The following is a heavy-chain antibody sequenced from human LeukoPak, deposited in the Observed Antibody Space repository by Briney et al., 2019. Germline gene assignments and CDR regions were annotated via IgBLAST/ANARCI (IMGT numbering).Heavy chain of an antibody. Sequence: GGSLRLSCAASGFTFSTFPMHWVRQAPGKGLQWLAVVSQDGAHTYSADSVKGRFTISRDNSKNTLFLQMNRLTTEDTAAYYCARGAGTTVYYIDVWGNGTTVTVPS. CDR1: GFTFSTFP. V-gene: IGHV3-30*01. CDR3: ARGAGTTVYYIDV. D-gene: IGHD1-7*01. CDR2: VSQDGAHT. J-gene: IGHJ6*03.